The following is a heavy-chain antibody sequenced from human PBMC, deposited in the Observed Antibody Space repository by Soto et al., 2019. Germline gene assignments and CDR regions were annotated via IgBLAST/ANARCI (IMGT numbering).Heavy chain of an antibody. J-gene: IGHJ5*02. CDR2: IHYTGNT. V-gene: IGHV4-59*01. D-gene: IGHD3-9*01. CDR3: EAGDYLTGFSYREIKWFDP. Sequence: SETLSLTCTVSSGSISSYYRSWIWQPPGKGLEWIGYIHYTGNTNSNPSLKGRVTPSIDPSWNQFSLKLRSVTAADTAVYYCEAGDYLTGFSYREIKWFDPWGQGTLVTVSS. CDR1: SGSISSYY.